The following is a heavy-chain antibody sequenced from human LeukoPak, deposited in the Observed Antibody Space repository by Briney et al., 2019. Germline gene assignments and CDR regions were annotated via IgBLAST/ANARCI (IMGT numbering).Heavy chain of an antibody. J-gene: IGHJ4*02. CDR3: AISSGYLNY. D-gene: IGHD3-22*01. V-gene: IGHV4-34*01. Sequence: PSETLSLTCAVYGGSFSGYYWSWIRQPPGKGLEWIGEINHSGSTNYNPSLKSRVTISVDTSKNQFSLKLSSVTAADTTVDYCAISSGYLNYWGQGTLVTVSS. CDR1: GGSFSGYY. CDR2: INHSGST.